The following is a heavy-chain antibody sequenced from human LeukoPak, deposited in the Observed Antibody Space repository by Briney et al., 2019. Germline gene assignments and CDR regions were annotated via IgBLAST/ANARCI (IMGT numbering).Heavy chain of an antibody. CDR2: ISSSGTTI. D-gene: IGHD6-19*01. J-gene: IGHJ6*02. CDR3: ARDKPQWLVGYYYGIDV. CDR1: GFAFSDYY. Sequence: PGGSLRPSCAASGFAFSDYYMSWIRQAPGKGLEWVSKISSSGTTIYYADSVKGRFTISRDNAKNSLYLQMNSLRAEDTAVYYCARDKPQWLVGYYYGIDVWGQGTTVTVSS. V-gene: IGHV3-11*01.